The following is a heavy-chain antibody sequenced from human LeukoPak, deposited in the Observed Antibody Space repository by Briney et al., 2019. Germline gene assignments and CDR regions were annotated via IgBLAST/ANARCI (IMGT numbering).Heavy chain of an antibody. CDR3: ARGDGYKATNDPYYFDY. Sequence: GESLKISCKGSGYSFTSYWIGWVRQMPGKGLEWMGIIYPGDSDTRYSPSFQGQVTISADKSISTAYLQWSSLKASDTAMYYCARGDGYKATNDPYYFDYLGQGSLVTVSS. CDR2: IYPGDSDT. D-gene: IGHD5-24*01. CDR1: GYSFTSYW. J-gene: IGHJ4*02. V-gene: IGHV5-51*01.